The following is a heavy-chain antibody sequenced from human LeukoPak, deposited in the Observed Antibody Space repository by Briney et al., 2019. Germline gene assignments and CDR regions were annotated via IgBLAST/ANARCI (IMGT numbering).Heavy chain of an antibody. D-gene: IGHD2-15*01. V-gene: IGHV4-59*08. CDR1: GGSISSYY. CDR2: IYYSGST. Sequence: SETLSLTCTASGGSISSYYWSWIRQPPGKGLEWIGYIYYSGSTNYNPSLKSRVTISVDTSKNQFSLKLSSVTAADTAVYYCARHSGGWDLDYWGQGTLVTVPS. J-gene: IGHJ4*02. CDR3: ARHSGGWDLDY.